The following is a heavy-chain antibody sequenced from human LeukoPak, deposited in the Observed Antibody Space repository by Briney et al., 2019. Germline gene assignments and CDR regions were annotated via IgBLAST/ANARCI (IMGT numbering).Heavy chain of an antibody. CDR1: GFTFSSYW. D-gene: IGHD1-26*01. Sequence: GGSLRLSCAASGFTFSSYWMTWVRQTPGKGLEWVANIKQDGSDKYYVDSVKGRFTISRDNAKNSLYPQMNSLRAEDTAVYYCARDSGSYGADVFDIWGQGTMVTVSS. J-gene: IGHJ3*02. CDR2: IKQDGSDK. CDR3: ARDSGSYGADVFDI. V-gene: IGHV3-7*01.